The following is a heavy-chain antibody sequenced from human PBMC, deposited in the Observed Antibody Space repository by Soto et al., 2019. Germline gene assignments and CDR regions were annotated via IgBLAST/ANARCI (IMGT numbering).Heavy chain of an antibody. D-gene: IGHD5-18*01. J-gene: IGHJ6*02. CDR2: RDHSYSYT. CDR3: ARSWIQLIYGMDV. CDR1: GYIFTSYW. Sequence: GEALKISWKCSGYIFTSYWISWVRQMPGKGLEWRGRRDHSYSYTNYSPSFQGHVTISADKPISTADLQWSSLKASDTAVYYFARSWIQLIYGMDVWGQGTTVTVSS. V-gene: IGHV5-10-1*01.